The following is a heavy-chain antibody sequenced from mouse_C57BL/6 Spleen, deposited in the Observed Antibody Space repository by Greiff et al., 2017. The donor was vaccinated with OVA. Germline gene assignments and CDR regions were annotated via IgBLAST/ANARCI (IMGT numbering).Heavy chain of an antibody. CDR3: ASPLYGSFDY. J-gene: IGHJ2*01. D-gene: IGHD1-1*01. CDR1: GYAFSSSW. Sequence: QVQLQQSGPELVKPGASVKISCKASGYAFSSSWMNWVKQRPGKGLEWIGRIYPGDGDTNYNGKFKGKATLTADKSSSTAYMQLSSLTSEDSAVYFCASPLYGSFDYWGQGTTLTVSS. CDR2: IYPGDGDT. V-gene: IGHV1-82*01.